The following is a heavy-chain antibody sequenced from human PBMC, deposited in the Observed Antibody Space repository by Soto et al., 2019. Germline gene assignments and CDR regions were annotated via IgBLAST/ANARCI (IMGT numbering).Heavy chain of an antibody. CDR2: IDNDGSSR. CDR1: GFTFSSNW. J-gene: IGHJ4*02. Sequence: EVQLVESGGGLVQPGGSLRLSCAASGFTFSSNWMHWVRQGPGKGLVWVSRIDNDGSSRDYADSVKGRFTISRDNAKNTLYLDMSSVRAEDTAVYYCATGRGWYSSDYWGQGTLVTVAS. CDR3: ATGRGWYSSDY. D-gene: IGHD6-19*01. V-gene: IGHV3-74*01.